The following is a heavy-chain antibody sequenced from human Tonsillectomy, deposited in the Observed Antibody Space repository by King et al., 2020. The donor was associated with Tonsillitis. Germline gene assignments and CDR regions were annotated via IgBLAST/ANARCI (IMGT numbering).Heavy chain of an antibody. V-gene: IGHV4-59*01. CDR2: IYYSGST. J-gene: IGHJ4*02. Sequence: VQLQESGPGLVKPSETLSLTCTVSGGSISSYYWSWLRQPPGKGLEWIGYIYYSGSTNYNPSLKSRVTISVDTSKNQFSLKLSSVTAADTAVYYCARGMAGGSGSYSPTLDYWGQGTLVTVSS. D-gene: IGHD3-10*01. CDR1: GGSISSYY. CDR3: ARGMAGGSGSYSPTLDY.